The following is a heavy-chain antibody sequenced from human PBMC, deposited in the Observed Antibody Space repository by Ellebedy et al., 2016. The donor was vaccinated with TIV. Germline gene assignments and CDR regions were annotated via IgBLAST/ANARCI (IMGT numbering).Heavy chain of an antibody. CDR1: GGSITSNHW. J-gene: IGHJ3*02. CDR3: AGESSVAPYIVALDI. V-gene: IGHV4-4*02. Sequence: MPAGSLRLSCAVSGGSITSNHWWHWVRQPPGEGLEWVGDIYHSGDTYYNLSLKSRVTISIDKSNDQFSLRLTSVTAADTAVYYCAGESSVAPYIVALDIWGQGAMVTVSS. D-gene: IGHD2-15*01. CDR2: IYHSGDT.